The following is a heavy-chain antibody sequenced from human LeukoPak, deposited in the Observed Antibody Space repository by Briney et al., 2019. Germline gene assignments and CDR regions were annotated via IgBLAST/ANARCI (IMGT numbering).Heavy chain of an antibody. D-gene: IGHD3-22*01. CDR1: GYTFTNYY. CDR2: INPSGGST. V-gene: IGHV1-46*01. CDR3: ARSYYYDSSGYYPPFFDY. J-gene: IGHJ4*02. Sequence: ASVKVSCKASGYTFTNYYMHWVRQAPGQGLEWMGIINPSGGSTNYAQKFQGRVTMTRDTSTSTVYMELSSLRSEDTAVYYCARSYYYDSSGYYPPFFDYWGQGTLVTASS.